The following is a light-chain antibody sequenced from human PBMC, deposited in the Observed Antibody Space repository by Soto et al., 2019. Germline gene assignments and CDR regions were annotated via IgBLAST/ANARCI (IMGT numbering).Light chain of an antibody. Sequence: SVLTQPPSVSGAPGQRVTISFTGNSSNIGAGYDVHWYRQFPGTAPKLLIYGNTNRPSGVPDRISGSKSGTSASLAVTGLRAEDEADYYCQSYDSSLSAYVFGAGTKV. CDR1: SSNIGAGYD. CDR3: QSYDSSLSAYV. J-gene: IGLJ1*01. CDR2: GNT. V-gene: IGLV1-40*01.